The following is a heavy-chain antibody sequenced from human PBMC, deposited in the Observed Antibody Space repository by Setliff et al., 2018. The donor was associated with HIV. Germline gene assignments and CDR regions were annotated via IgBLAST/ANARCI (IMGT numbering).Heavy chain of an antibody. Sequence: ASVKVSCKASGYTFTTYAMHWVRQAPGQRLEWMGWINGGNGNTEYSQKFQGRVTITRDISASTAYMELSSLSSEDTAVYYCASQYYDILTGRFWYMDVWGKGTTVTVSS. J-gene: IGHJ6*03. CDR3: ASQYYDILTGRFWYMDV. CDR1: GYTFTTYA. V-gene: IGHV1-3*01. CDR2: INGGNGNT. D-gene: IGHD3-9*01.